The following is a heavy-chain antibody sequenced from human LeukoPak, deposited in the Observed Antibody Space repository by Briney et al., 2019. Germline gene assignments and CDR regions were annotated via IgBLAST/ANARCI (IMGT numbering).Heavy chain of an antibody. CDR2: LIISSSYT. J-gene: IGHJ4*02. Sequence: PGWALRLSCVDSGFTFSEYYISWIRPAPGKGVEWVSYLIISSSYTNYADSVKGRCTSARDNPNNSLYLQMNSLRAKDTAVYYCARVPRITMVRGVIMAYYFDYWGQGTLVTVSS. CDR1: GFTFSEYY. D-gene: IGHD3-10*01. CDR3: ARVPRITMVRGVIMAYYFDY. V-gene: IGHV3-11*05.